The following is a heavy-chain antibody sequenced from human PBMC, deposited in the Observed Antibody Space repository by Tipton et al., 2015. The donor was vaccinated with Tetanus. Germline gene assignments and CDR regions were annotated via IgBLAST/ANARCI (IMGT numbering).Heavy chain of an antibody. CDR3: ARDQARGARGWNYFDY. D-gene: IGHD1-26*01. V-gene: IGHV4-31*03. Sequence: GLVKPSQTLSLTCTVSGGSISGGRYYWSWIRQRPGKGLEWIGDIYSSGSTYSDPSLKGRVTISVDTSKNQFSLRLNSVTAADTAVYYCARDQARGARGWNYFDYWGQGTQVTVSS. CDR2: IYSSGST. CDR1: GGSISGGRYY. J-gene: IGHJ4*02.